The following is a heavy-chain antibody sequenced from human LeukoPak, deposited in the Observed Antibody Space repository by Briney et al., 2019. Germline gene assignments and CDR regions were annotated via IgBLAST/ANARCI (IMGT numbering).Heavy chain of an antibody. Sequence: GGSLRLSCAASGFTVSNNYMSWVRQAPGKGLEWVSVIYRVGSTYYADSVKGRFTISRDNSKNTLYLQMNSLRAEDTAMYYSARGDGYNFFDCWGQGVLVTVSS. D-gene: IGHD5-24*01. J-gene: IGHJ4*02. V-gene: IGHV3-66*01. CDR1: GFTVSNNY. CDR2: IYRVGST. CDR3: ARGDGYNFFDC.